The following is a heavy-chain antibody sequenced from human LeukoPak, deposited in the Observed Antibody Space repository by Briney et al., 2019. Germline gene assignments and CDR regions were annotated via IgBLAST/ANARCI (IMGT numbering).Heavy chain of an antibody. J-gene: IGHJ6*02. D-gene: IGHD2-2*01. Sequence: ASVKVSCKASGYTFTGYYMHWVRQAPGQGLEWMGWINPDTGATDIAQKFQGRVTMTRDTSISAAYMELSRLRSDVTAVYYCTRDHCSYINCYEDYYYGMDVWGQGTTVTVSS. CDR1: GYTFTGYY. CDR3: TRDHCSYINCYEDYYYGMDV. V-gene: IGHV1-2*02. CDR2: INPDTGAT.